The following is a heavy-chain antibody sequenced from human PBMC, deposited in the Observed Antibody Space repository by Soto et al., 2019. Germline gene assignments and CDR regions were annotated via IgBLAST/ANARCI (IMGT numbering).Heavy chain of an antibody. Sequence: GGSLRLSCAASGFSSSDYWMSWVRQAPGRGLEWVAHIIQDGRAIYYVDSVRGRFTISRDSAGNSVFLEMHRLRVEDTAVYYCARGGELSLLPLDYWGMGTLVTVSS. CDR2: IIQDGRAI. V-gene: IGHV3-7*03. D-gene: IGHD2-15*01. CDR3: ARGGELSLLPLDY. CDR1: GFSSSDYW. J-gene: IGHJ4*02.